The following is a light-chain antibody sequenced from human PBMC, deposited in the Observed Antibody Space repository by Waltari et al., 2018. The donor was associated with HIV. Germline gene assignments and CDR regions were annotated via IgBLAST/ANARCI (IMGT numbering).Light chain of an antibody. J-gene: IGLJ3*02. CDR3: SSYSTRNFLM. CDR1: PSAIDPLTY. Sequence: QSALTQPAYVSGSPGQSLTISCSGPPSAIDPLTYVSWYQQHPGNVPKLIFFEVYYRPAGVSDRFSASKSGNTASLTISDLQAEDEADYFCSSYSTRNFLMFGGGTKLTVL. CDR2: EVY. V-gene: IGLV2-14*03.